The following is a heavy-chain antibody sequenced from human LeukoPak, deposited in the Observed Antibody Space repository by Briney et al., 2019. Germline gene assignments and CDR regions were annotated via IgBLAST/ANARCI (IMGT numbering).Heavy chain of an antibody. V-gene: IGHV3-7*01. CDR2: ISQDGSQK. CDR3: ARSKVVAEAGKSWFDP. J-gene: IGHJ5*01. CDR1: GFSFSKYW. D-gene: IGHD6-13*01. Sequence: GGSLRLSCAASGFSFSKYWMNWVRQAPGKGLEWVATISQDGSQKYLADFVKGRFTISRDNARNSLYLQMSSLRGDDTAVYYCARSKVVAEAGKSWFDPWGQGTRVTVTS.